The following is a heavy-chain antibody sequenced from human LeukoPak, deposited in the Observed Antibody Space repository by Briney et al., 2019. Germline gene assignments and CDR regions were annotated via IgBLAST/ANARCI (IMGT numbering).Heavy chain of an antibody. D-gene: IGHD3-22*01. CDR3: ASHISSYYYDSSGYPSGAFDI. CDR2: IYYSGST. Sequence: SETLSLTCTVSGGSISSSSYYWGWIRQPPGKGLEWIGSIYYSGSTYYNPSLKSRVTISVDTSKNQFSLKLSSVTAADTAVYYCASHISSYYYDSSGYPSGAFDIWGQGTMVTVSS. J-gene: IGHJ3*02. CDR1: GGSISSSSYY. V-gene: IGHV4-39*07.